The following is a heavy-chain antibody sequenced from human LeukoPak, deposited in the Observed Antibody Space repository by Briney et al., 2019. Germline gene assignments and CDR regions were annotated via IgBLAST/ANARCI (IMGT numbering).Heavy chain of an antibody. CDR3: ARVPSYTYHMDV. Sequence: PGGSLRLSCAASGFIFSSYKMNWVRQAPGKGLEWVSSISSSSSYIYYAESVKGRITISRDNAKNTLYLQMNSLRAEDTAVYYCARVPSYTYHMDVWGKGTTVTISS. J-gene: IGHJ6*03. CDR1: GFIFSSYK. D-gene: IGHD3-16*01. V-gene: IGHV3-21*01. CDR2: ISSSSSYI.